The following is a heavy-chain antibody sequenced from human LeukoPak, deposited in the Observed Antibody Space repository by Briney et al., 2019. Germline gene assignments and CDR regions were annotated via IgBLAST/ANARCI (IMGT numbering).Heavy chain of an antibody. CDR3: AGGADVGLYTFDY. CDR1: GGTFSSYA. J-gene: IGHJ4*02. Sequence: SVNVSCKASGGTFSSYAISWVRQAPGQGLEWMGGIIPIFGTANYAQKFQGRVTITADESTSTAYMELSSLRSEDTAVYYFAGGADVGLYTFDYWGQGTLVTVSS. V-gene: IGHV1-69*13. D-gene: IGHD2-2*02. CDR2: IIPIFGTA.